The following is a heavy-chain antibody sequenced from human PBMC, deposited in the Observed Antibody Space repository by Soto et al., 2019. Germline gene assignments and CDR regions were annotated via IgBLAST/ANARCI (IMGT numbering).Heavy chain of an antibody. Sequence: SETLSLTCTVSGGSINSNNYYWAWIRQPPGKGLAWIASIYYDGSTYYNTSLKSRVIISRDTSKNQFSLRLTSMTAADTAVYYCAKVVVAATRHTDFDSWGQGTLVTV. CDR3: AKVVVAATRHTDFDS. D-gene: IGHD2-15*01. V-gene: IGHV4-39*02. CDR2: IYYDGST. CDR1: GGSINSNNYY. J-gene: IGHJ4*02.